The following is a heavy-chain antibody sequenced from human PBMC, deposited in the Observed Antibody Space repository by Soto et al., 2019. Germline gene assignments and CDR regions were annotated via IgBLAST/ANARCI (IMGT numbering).Heavy chain of an antibody. CDR2: LYYTGST. CDR1: GDSISSGIYY. CDR3: ARDRERGGGYFDY. V-gene: IGHV4-31*03. J-gene: IGHJ4*01. D-gene: IGHD1-26*01. Sequence: SETLSLTCTVSGDSISSGIYYWSWIRQHPGKGLEWIGYLYYTGSTYYNPSLRSRVTISLDTSRNQFSLNLSSVTAADTAVYCCARDRERGGGYFDYWGHGALVTVSS.